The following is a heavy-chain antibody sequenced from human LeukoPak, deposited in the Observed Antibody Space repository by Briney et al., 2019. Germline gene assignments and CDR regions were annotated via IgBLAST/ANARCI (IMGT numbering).Heavy chain of an antibody. D-gene: IGHD1-26*01. Sequence: SETLSLTCTVSGGSISSYYWSWIRQPPGKGLEWIGYIYYSGSTNYNPSLKSRVTISVDTSKNQFSLKLSSVTAADTAVYYCARDVRDGIVGATDAFDIWGQGTMVTVSS. CDR1: GGSISSYY. CDR2: IYYSGST. J-gene: IGHJ3*02. CDR3: ARDVRDGIVGATDAFDI. V-gene: IGHV4-59*12.